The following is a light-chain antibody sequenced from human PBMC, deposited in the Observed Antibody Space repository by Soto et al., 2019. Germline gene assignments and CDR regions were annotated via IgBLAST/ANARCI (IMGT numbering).Light chain of an antibody. V-gene: IGLV1-44*01. CDR1: SSNIGSKS. CDR3: AAWDDSLKGWV. J-gene: IGLJ3*02. CDR2: TNS. Sequence: SVLTQPPSASGTPGQRVSISCSGTSSNIGSKSVNWYQQLPGTAPKLLIYTNSQRPSGVPDRFSGSKSGTSASLAISGLQSEDEADYYCAAWDDSLKGWVFGGGTQLTVL.